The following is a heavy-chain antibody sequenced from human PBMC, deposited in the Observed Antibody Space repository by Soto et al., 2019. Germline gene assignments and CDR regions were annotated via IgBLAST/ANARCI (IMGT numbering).Heavy chain of an antibody. J-gene: IGHJ6*02. CDR2: ISHDGSNQ. V-gene: IGHV3-30*18. CDR1: GFSFSDFG. Sequence: QVQLVESGGGVVQPGRSLRLSCAPSGFSFSDFGMHWVRQAPGKGLEWVAAISHDGSNQYYGDSVKGRFSISRDHSNNRLYLQMNNLKVEDSAMYFCAKETRSRAVTATRVNGMDVWGQETTVTVSS. CDR3: AKETRSRAVTATRVNGMDV. D-gene: IGHD2-21*02.